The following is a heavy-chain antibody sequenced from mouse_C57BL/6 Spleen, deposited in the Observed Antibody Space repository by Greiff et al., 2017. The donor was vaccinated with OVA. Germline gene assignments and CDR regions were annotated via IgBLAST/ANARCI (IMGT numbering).Heavy chain of an antibody. CDR3: ARSGGDYYENY. J-gene: IGHJ2*01. D-gene: IGHD1-1*01. V-gene: IGHV1-81*01. CDR1: GYTFTSYG. Sequence: QVHVKQSGAELARPGASVKLSCKASGYTFTSYGISWVKQRTGQGLEWIGEIYPRSGNTYYNEKFKGKATLTADKSSSTAYMELRSLTSEDSAVYFCARSGGDYYENYWGQGTTLTVSS. CDR2: IYPRSGNT.